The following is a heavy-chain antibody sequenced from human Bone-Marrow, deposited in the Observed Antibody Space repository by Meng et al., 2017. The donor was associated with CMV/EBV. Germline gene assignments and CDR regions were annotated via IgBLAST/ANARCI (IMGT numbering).Heavy chain of an antibody. Sequence: GGSLRRSCAASGFTFSSYSMNWVRQAPGKGLEWVSSISSSSSYIYYADSVKGRFTISRDNAKNSLYLQMNSLRAEDTAVYYCARDDPAGFCDYWGQGKLVPVAS. V-gene: IGHV3-21*01. CDR2: ISSSSSYI. D-gene: IGHD6-19*01. J-gene: IGHJ4*02. CDR1: GFTFSSYS. CDR3: ARDDPAGFCDY.